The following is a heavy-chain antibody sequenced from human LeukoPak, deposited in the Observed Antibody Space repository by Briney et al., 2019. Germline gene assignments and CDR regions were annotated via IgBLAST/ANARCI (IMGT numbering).Heavy chain of an antibody. V-gene: IGHV4-39*07. Sequence: SETLSLTCTVSGGSLSRSGFYWGWIRQSPGKGLEWIGTILYSGSTQYNPSLKSRATISKDMSKNQFSLNLTSVTAADTAVYFCARGESGDWNYGGHWFDPWGQGILVTVSS. CDR2: ILYSGST. CDR3: ARGESGDWNYGGHWFDP. D-gene: IGHD1-7*01. CDR1: GGSLSRSGFY. J-gene: IGHJ5*02.